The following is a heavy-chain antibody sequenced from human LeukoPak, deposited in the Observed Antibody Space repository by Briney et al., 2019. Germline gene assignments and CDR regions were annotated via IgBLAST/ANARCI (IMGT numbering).Heavy chain of an antibody. Sequence: SETLSLTCTVSGASITRRYWSWLRQPPGKGLEWIGYINYSGNTNYNPSPTSRVTISVDTSKNQFSLKLSSVTAADTAVYYCGRGGGGSYLEYSFDYWGQGTLVTVSS. V-gene: IGHV4-59*11. D-gene: IGHD3-10*01. J-gene: IGHJ4*02. CDR2: INYSGNT. CDR1: GASITRRY. CDR3: GRGGGGSYLEYSFDY.